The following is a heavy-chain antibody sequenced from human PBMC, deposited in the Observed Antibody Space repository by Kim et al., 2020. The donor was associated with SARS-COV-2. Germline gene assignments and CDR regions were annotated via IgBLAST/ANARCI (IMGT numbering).Heavy chain of an antibody. CDR1: GFTFSSYA. CDR2: ISGSGGST. J-gene: IGHJ5*02. D-gene: IGHD6-19*01. Sequence: GGSLRLSCAASGFTFSSYAMSWVRQAPGKGLEWVSAISGSGGSTYYADSVKGRFTISRDNSKNTLYLQMNSLRAEDTAVYYCAKLGVWGSSGWYNWFDPWRQGTLVTLPP. CDR3: AKLGVWGSSGWYNWFDP. V-gene: IGHV3-23*01.